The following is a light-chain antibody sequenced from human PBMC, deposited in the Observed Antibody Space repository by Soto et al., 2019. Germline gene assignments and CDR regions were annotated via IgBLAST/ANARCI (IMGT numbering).Light chain of an antibody. J-gene: IGKJ1*01. V-gene: IGKV3-20*01. CDR1: QTVPSNY. Sequence: EIVLTQSPGTLSLSPGERATLSCRASQTVPSNYLAWYKQKSGQTPRLLIYSASSRATGIPDRFSGSGSGTDFTITVSRLEPEDFEVYYCQQYGSSVWTFGQGTKVDIK. CDR3: QQYGSSVWT. CDR2: SAS.